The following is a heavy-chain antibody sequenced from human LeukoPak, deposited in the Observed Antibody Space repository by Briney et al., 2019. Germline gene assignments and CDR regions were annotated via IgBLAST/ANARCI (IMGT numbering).Heavy chain of an antibody. V-gene: IGHV1-2*04. J-gene: IGHJ6*04. Sequence: ASVKVSCKASGHTFTGYYMHWVRQAPGQGLEWMGWINPNSGGTNYAQKFQGWVTMTRDTSISTAYMELSRLRSDDTAVYYCARDLGGTMVRGVIANYGMDVWGKGTTVTVSS. CDR2: INPNSGGT. CDR1: GHTFTGYY. D-gene: IGHD3-10*01. CDR3: ARDLGGTMVRGVIANYGMDV.